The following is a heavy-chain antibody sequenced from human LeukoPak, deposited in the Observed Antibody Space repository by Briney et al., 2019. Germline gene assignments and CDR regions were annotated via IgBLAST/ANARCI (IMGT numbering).Heavy chain of an antibody. CDR2: SRNKANSYTT. CDR1: GLTFSDHY. CDR3: ARGSSYYYDTSGYYFDY. Sequence: GGSLRLSCAASGLTFSDHYMDWVRQAPGKGLEWVGRSRNKANSYTTEYAASVKGRFTISRDDSKNSLYLQMNSLKTEDTAVYYCARGSSYYYDTSGYYFDYWGQGTLVTVSS. V-gene: IGHV3-72*01. D-gene: IGHD3-22*01. J-gene: IGHJ4*02.